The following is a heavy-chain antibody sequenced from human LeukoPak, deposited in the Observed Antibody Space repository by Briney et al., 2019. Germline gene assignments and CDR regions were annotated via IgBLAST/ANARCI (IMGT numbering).Heavy chain of an antibody. D-gene: IGHD5-18*01. J-gene: IGHJ6*02. V-gene: IGHV1-46*01. CDR3: ARVKLDTAIDYYGMDV. Sequence: ASVKVSCKASGYTFTSYYMHWVRQAPGQGLEWMGIINPSGGSTSYAQKFQGRVTMTRDTSTSTVYMELSSLRSEDTAVYYCARVKLDTAIDYYGMDVWGQGTLVTVSS. CDR2: INPSGGST. CDR1: GYTFTSYY.